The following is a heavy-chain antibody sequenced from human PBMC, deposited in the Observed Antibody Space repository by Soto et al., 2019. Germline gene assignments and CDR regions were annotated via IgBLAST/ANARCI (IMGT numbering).Heavy chain of an antibody. CDR2: ISKSGGAI. Sequence: LSSASSGVGFRSYYMAWIRLAQGKGLEWVSYISKSGGAIQYADSVKGRFTISRDDARYSLHLQMSSLRDEDTAVYYCPRGPHYGDWVDLFDQLVQGSLVTGSS. CDR3: PRGPHYGDWVDLFDQ. CDR1: GVGFRSYY. V-gene: IGHV3-11*01. D-gene: IGHD4-17*01. J-gene: IGHJ4*02.